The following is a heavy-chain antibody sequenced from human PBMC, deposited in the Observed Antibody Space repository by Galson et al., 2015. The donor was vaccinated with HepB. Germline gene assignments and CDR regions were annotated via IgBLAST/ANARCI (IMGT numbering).Heavy chain of an antibody. V-gene: IGHV3-7*03. CDR2: ICVDGSVK. Sequence: SLRLACLASGFTVQHLWLIWVRQIPRKGLQAVAQICVDGSVKTYVDSVRGRFTIFRYNAEKSLSLQMSSLRPDDTAVYSCARDPAYGAFDVWGLGTMVLVSS. CDR1: GFTVQHLW. D-gene: IGHD4-17*01. CDR3: ARDPAYGAFDV. J-gene: IGHJ3*01.